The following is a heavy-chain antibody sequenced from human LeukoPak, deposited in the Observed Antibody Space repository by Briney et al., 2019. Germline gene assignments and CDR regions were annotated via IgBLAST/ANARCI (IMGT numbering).Heavy chain of an antibody. CDR2: IYYSGTT. J-gene: IGHJ4*02. CDR1: GGSISSNNYY. D-gene: IGHD3-10*01. Sequence: SETLSLTCTVSGGSISSNNYYWGWIRQPPGKGLEWIGSIYYSGTTYYNSSVKSRVTISVDTSKSQFSLKLSSVTAADTAVYYCASQHYYGSGSAIYYFDYWGQGTLVTVSS. CDR3: ASQHYYGSGSAIYYFDY. V-gene: IGHV4-39*01.